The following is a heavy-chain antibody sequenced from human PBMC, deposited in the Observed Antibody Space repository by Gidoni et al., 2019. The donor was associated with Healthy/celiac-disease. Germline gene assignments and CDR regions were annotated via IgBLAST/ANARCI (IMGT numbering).Heavy chain of an antibody. CDR2: IDPSDSYT. Sequence: EVQLVQSGAEVKKPGESLRISCKGSGYSFTSYWISWVRQMPGKGLEWMGRIDPSDSYTNYSPSFQGHVTISADKSISTAYLQWSSLKASDTAMYYCARYWSVPGDYLAPFDYWGQGTLVTVSS. CDR3: ARYWSVPGDYLAPFDY. CDR1: GYSFTSYW. J-gene: IGHJ4*02. V-gene: IGHV5-10-1*01. D-gene: IGHD4-17*01.